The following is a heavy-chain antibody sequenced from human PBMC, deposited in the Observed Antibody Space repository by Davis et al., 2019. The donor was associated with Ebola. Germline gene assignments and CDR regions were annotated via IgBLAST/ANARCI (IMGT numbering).Heavy chain of an antibody. V-gene: IGHV1-58*01. CDR2: VIVASGDT. CDR3: VEEDYNDGTCCSFDY. D-gene: IGHD2-15*01. J-gene: IGHJ4*02. Sequence: SVKVSCKTSGFRFPNSAVQWVRQAPGERLEWMGWVIVASGDTKYAQILQGRLTIYGDTSTGTAYMELNSLTTEDTAIYYCVEEDYNDGTCCSFDYWGQGTLVTVSS. CDR1: GFRFPNSA.